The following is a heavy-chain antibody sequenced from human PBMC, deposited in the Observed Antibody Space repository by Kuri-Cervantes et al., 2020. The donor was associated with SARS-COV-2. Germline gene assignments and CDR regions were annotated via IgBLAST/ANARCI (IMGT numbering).Heavy chain of an antibody. CDR3: ARDQGSGNPALDACDI. CDR2: IYPSGST. CDR1: GGSISSGRNY. D-gene: IGHD3-3*01. V-gene: IGHV4-61*09. Sequence: SETLSLTCTVSGGSISSGRNYWSWIRQPAGKGLEWIGYIYPSGSTNHNPSLKSRVTISVDTSKNQISLKLSSVTAADTAVYYCARDQGSGNPALDACDIWGQGTTVTVSS. J-gene: IGHJ3*02.